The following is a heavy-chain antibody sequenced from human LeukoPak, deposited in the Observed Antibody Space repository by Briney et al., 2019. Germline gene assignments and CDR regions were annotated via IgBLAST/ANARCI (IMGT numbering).Heavy chain of an antibody. CDR2: ISYDGSNK. Sequence: PGGSLRLSCAASGFTFSSYAMHWVRQAPGKGLEWVAVISYDGSNKYYADSVKGRFTISRDNSKNTLYLQMNSLRAEDTAVYYCATQSEWLGDFDYWGQGTLVTVSS. CDR1: GFTFSSYA. V-gene: IGHV3-30*14. D-gene: IGHD6-19*01. J-gene: IGHJ4*02. CDR3: ATQSEWLGDFDY.